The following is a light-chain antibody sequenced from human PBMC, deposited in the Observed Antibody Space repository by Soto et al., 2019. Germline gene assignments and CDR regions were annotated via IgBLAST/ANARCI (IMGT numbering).Light chain of an antibody. J-gene: IGKJ4*01. CDR2: WAS. Sequence: DIVMTQSLDSLAVSLGERATLNCKSSQSVLYSSNNKNYLAWYQQKPGQPPKLLISWASTRESGFPDRFSGSGPGTDFTLSISSLQAADVAVYYCQQYYSTPPVTFGGGTKVEIK. CDR1: QSVLYSSNNKNY. V-gene: IGKV4-1*01. CDR3: QQYYSTPPVT.